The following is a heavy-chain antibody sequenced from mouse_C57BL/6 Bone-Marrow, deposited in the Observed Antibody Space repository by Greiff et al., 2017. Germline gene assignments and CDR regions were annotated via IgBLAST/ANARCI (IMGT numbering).Heavy chain of an antibody. CDR1: GYTFTSYW. Sequence: QVQLQQPGAELVKPGASVKMSCKASGYTFTSYWITWVKQRPGQGLEWIGDIYPGSGSTNYNEKFKSKDTLTVDTSSSTAYMQLSSLTSEDSAVYYCARRGDYGRAGDWYFDVWGTGTTVTVSS. CDR2: IYPGSGST. CDR3: ARRGDYGRAGDWYFDV. J-gene: IGHJ1*03. V-gene: IGHV1-55*01. D-gene: IGHD1-1*01.